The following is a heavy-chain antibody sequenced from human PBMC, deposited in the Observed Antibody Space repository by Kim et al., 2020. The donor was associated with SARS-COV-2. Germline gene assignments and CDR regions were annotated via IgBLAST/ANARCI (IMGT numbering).Heavy chain of an antibody. CDR1: GFTFSSYG. D-gene: IGHD3-10*01. CDR2: ISYDGSNK. Sequence: GGSLRLSCAASGFTFSSYGMHWVRQAPGKGLEWVAVISYDGSNKYYADSVKGRFTISRDNSKNTLYLQMNSLRAEDTAVYYCAKESGSGIYYAWTYYYYGMDLWGQGTTVTVSS. J-gene: IGHJ6*02. CDR3: AKESGSGIYYAWTYYYYGMDL. V-gene: IGHV3-30*18.